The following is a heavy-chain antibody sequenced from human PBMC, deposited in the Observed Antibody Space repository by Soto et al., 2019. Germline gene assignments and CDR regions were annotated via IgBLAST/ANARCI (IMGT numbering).Heavy chain of an antibody. CDR2: INTYNGNT. V-gene: IGHV1-18*01. J-gene: IGHJ6*01. CDR1: GYTFTRYG. CDR3: AMVDVYVTPSPQDV. D-gene: IGHD3-16*01. Sequence: QVQLVQSGAEVKNPGASMTVSCKASGYTFTRYGIGWARQAPGQGLEWMGWINTYNGNTNYAQNVQGRVTLTTDTYTSTAYMELRSLRSNYTAIYYCAMVDVYVTPSPQDVW.